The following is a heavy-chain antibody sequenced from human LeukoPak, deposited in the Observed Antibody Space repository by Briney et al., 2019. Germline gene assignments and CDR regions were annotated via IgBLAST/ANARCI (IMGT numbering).Heavy chain of an antibody. J-gene: IGHJ1*01. D-gene: IGHD6-13*01. Sequence: QPGGSLRLSCAASGFTFSSYAMHWVRQAPGKGLEYVSAISSNGGSTYYANSVKGRFTISRDNSKNTLYLQMGSLRAEDMAVYYCARGRQQLVRPGYFQHWGQGTLVPSPQ. CDR1: GFTFSSYA. V-gene: IGHV3-64*01. CDR3: ARGRQQLVRPGYFQH. CDR2: ISSNGGST.